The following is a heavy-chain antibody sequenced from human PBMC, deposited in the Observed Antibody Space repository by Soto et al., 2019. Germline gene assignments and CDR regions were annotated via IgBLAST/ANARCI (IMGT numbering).Heavy chain of an antibody. Sequence: QVQLVESGGGVVQPGRSLRLSCAASGFTFSSYGMHWVRQAPGKGLEWVAVIWYDGSNKYYADSVKGRFTISRDNSKNTLYLQMNSLRAEDTAMYYCARDALAAAGGRQYYYYYGMDVWGQGTTVTVSS. D-gene: IGHD6-13*01. J-gene: IGHJ6*02. CDR2: IWYDGSNK. CDR3: ARDALAAAGGRQYYYYYGMDV. CDR1: GFTFSSYG. V-gene: IGHV3-33*01.